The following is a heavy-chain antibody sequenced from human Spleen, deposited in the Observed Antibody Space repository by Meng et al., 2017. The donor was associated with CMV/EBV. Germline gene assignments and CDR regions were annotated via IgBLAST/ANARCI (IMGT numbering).Heavy chain of an antibody. CDR2: ISYDGSNK. J-gene: IGHJ4*02. CDR3: ATEFVRFLEWLLYSFDY. V-gene: IGHV3-30-3*01. D-gene: IGHD3-3*01. Sequence: GESLKISCAASGFTFSSYAMHWVRQAPGKGLEWVAVISYDGSNKYYADSVKGRFTISRDNSKNTLYLQMNSLRAEDTAVYYCATEFVRFLEWLLYSFDYWGQGTLVTVSS. CDR1: GFTFSSYA.